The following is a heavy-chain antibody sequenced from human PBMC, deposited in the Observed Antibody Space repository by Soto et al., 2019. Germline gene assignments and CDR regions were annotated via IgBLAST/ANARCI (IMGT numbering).Heavy chain of an antibody. CDR3: ARLGEYYQSLEP. CDR1: GGSISPYY. V-gene: IGHV4-59*08. J-gene: IGHJ5*02. Sequence: SETLSLTCTVSGGSISPYYWAWIRQPPGKGLEWVGYIYYSGSTSYNPSLKSRVTLSLETSKSQFSLRLSSVTASDTAVYYCARLGEYYQSLEPWGQGTLVTVSS. CDR2: IYYSGST. D-gene: IGHD2-2*01.